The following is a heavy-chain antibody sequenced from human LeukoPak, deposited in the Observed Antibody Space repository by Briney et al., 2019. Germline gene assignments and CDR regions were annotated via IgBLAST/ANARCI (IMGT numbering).Heavy chain of an antibody. V-gene: IGHV4-30-2*01. D-gene: IGHD6-6*01. CDR3: ARPYSSSSNYYFDL. CDR1: GGSISSGGYY. CDR2: IYHSGST. Sequence: SQTLSLTCTVSGGSISSGGYYWSWIRQPPGKGLEWIGYIYHSGSTYYNPSLKSRVTISVDRSKNQFSLKLSSVTAADTAVYYCARPYSSSSNYYFDLWGRGTLVTVPS. J-gene: IGHJ2*01.